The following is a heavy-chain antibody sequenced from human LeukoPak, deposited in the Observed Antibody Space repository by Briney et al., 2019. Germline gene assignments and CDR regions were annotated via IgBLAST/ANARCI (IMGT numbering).Heavy chain of an antibody. D-gene: IGHD3-22*01. CDR3: ARGGDTIGSIRSPFDI. V-gene: IGHV3-53*01. CDR1: GFTVSDNY. Sequence: GGSLRLSCAASGFTVSDNYTSWVRQAPGKGLEWVSDIPGGGSTYYAHSVKGRFIISRDNSKNTVYLQLNSLRAEDTAVYYCARGGDTIGSIRSPFDIWGQGTMVTVSS. CDR2: IPGGGST. J-gene: IGHJ3*02.